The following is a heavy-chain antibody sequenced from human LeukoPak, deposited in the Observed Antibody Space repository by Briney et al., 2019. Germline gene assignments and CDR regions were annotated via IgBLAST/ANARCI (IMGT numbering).Heavy chain of an antibody. V-gene: IGHV3-30*02. CDR1: GFTFSSYG. CDR3: ARGVGSSWWYNDY. D-gene: IGHD6-13*01. Sequence: PGGSLRLSWAAAGFTFSSYGMHWVRQAPGKGLEWVAFIRYDGSNKYYADSVKDRFTISRDNSKNTLYLQMNSLRAEDTAVYYCARGVGSSWWYNDYWGQGTLVTVSS. CDR2: IRYDGSNK. J-gene: IGHJ4*02.